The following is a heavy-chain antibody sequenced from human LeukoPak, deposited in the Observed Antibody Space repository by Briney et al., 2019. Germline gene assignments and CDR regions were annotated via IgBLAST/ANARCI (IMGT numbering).Heavy chain of an antibody. J-gene: IGHJ4*02. CDR2: INPTGTST. CDR3: AREESGGYFDY. Sequence: ASVKVSCKASGYTFTNYYMHWVRQAPGQGLEWMGLINPTGTSTNYAQKFRGRVTMTRDTSTTTVYMELSSLRSEDTAVYYCAREESGGYFDYWGQGTLVAASS. D-gene: IGHD2-8*02. CDR1: GYTFTNYY. V-gene: IGHV1-46*01.